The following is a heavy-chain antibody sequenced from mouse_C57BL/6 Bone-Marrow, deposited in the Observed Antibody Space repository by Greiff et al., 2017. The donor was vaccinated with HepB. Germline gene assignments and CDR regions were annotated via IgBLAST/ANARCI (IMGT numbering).Heavy chain of an antibody. CDR3: ARDGDFDY. CDR2: ISYDGSN. J-gene: IGHJ2*01. Sequence: EVQVVESGPGLVKPSQSLSLTCSVTGYSITSGYYWNWIRQFPGNKLEWMGYISYDGSNNYKPSLKNRISLTRDTSKNQFFLKLNSVTTEDTATYYCARDGDFDYWGQGTTLTVSS. V-gene: IGHV3-6*01. CDR1: GYSITSGYY.